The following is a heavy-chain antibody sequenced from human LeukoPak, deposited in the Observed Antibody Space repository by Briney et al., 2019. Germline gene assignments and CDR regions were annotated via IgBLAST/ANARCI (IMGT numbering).Heavy chain of an antibody. J-gene: IGHJ4*01. CDR1: GFTVSSNE. CDR3: AKVPSSIWLVPDY. V-gene: IGHV3-38-3*01. Sequence: GGSLRLSCAASGFTVSSNEMSWVRQAPGKGLEWVSSISGGSTYYADSRKGRFTISRDNSKNTLYLQMNSLRAEDTAVYYCAKVPSSIWLVPDYWGQEPWSPSPQ. D-gene: IGHD6-6*01. CDR2: ISGGST.